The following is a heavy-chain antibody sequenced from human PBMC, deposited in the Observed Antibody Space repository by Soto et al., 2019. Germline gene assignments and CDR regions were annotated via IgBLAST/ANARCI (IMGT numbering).Heavy chain of an antibody. D-gene: IGHD4-17*01. J-gene: IGHJ5*02. V-gene: IGHV4-59*01. Sequence: SETLSLTCTVPGGSISREYWSWIRQPPGKGLEWIGYIYYSGSTNYNPSLKSRVTISVDTSKNQFSLKLSSVTAADTAVYYCARVDYGESYYWFDPWGQGTLVTVSS. CDR2: IYYSGST. CDR3: ARVDYGESYYWFDP. CDR1: GGSISREY.